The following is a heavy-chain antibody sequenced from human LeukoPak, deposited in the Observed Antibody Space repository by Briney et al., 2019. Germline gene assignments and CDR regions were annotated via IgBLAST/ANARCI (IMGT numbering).Heavy chain of an antibody. Sequence: ASVKVSCKASGYTFTDYYMHWVRQAPGQGLEWMGWINPNSGGTNYAQKFQGRVTMTRDTSISTAYMELSRLRSDDTAVYYCARDLSGWPYYMDVWGKGTTVTISS. CDR3: ARDLSGWPYYMDV. CDR2: INPNSGGT. D-gene: IGHD6-19*01. CDR1: GYTFTDYY. V-gene: IGHV1-2*02. J-gene: IGHJ6*03.